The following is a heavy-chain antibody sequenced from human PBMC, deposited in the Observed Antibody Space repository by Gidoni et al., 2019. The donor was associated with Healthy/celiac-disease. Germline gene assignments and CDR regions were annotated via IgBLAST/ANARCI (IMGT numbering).Heavy chain of an antibody. V-gene: IGHV3-15*01. D-gene: IGHD3-3*01. Sequence: EVQLVESGGGLVKPGGSLRLSCAASGFTFNYAWMTWVRQAPGKGLEWVGRIKTKTEGGTTDYAAPVKDRFTISRDDSKNTLYLHMNSLKTEDTAVYYCTTLDFDFWSGYYPGGTNSFDYWGQGTLVTVSS. CDR3: TTLDFDFWSGYYPGGTNSFDY. CDR1: GFTFNYAW. J-gene: IGHJ4*02. CDR2: IKTKTEGGTT.